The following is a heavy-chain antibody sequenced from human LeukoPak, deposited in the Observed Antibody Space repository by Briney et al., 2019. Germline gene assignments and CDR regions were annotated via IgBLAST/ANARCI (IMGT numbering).Heavy chain of an antibody. CDR3: ASTQTPGYDFWSGYLDY. Sequence: GASVKVSCXASGYTFTGYYMHWVRQAPGQGLEWMGRINPNSGGTNYAQKFQGRVTMTRDTSISTAYMELSRLRSDDTAVYYCASTQTPGYDFWSGYLDYWGQGTLVTVSS. D-gene: IGHD3-3*01. J-gene: IGHJ4*02. CDR1: GYTFTGYY. CDR2: INPNSGGT. V-gene: IGHV1-2*06.